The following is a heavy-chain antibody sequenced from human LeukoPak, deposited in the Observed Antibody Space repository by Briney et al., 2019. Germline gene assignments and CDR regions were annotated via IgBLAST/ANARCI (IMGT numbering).Heavy chain of an antibody. D-gene: IGHD4-11*01. J-gene: IGHJ4*02. CDR2: ISSSGGTI. CDR3: ARVGTYSTQFDY. CDR1: GFTFSDYY. V-gene: IGHV3-11*04. Sequence: GGSLRLSCAASGFTFSDYYMTWVRQAPGKGLEWVSYISSSGGTIYYADSVKGRFTISRDNTKNSLYLQMNSLRAEDTAVYYCARVGTYSTQFDYWGQGTLVTVSS.